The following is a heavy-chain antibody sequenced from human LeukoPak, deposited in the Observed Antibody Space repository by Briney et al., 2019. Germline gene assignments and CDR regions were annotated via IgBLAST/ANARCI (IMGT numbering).Heavy chain of an antibody. V-gene: IGHV3-23*01. CDR1: GFTFSSYA. J-gene: IGHJ4*02. D-gene: IGHD4-17*01. CDR3: ARDRGPTGYGVNDY. CDR2: ISGSGGST. Sequence: GGSLRLSCAASGFTFSSYAMSWVRQAPGKGLEWVSAISGSGGSTYYADSVKGRFTISRDNSKNTLYLQMNSLRAEDTAVYYCARDRGPTGYGVNDYWGQGTLVTVSS.